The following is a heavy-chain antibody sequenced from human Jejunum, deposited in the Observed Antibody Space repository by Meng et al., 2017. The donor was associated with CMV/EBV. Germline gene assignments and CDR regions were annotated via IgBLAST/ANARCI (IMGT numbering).Heavy chain of an antibody. J-gene: IGHJ4*02. Sequence: GAFSSGVYLWFWIPQPPGNGMAWVEHFYDSGSTDLTPALKSRVSISTDTSKYHFSRKLTSVTAADTAVYYCARAYGSGSYSPNYYDHWGQGTLVTVSS. CDR3: ARAYGSGSYSPNYYDH. CDR1: GAFSSGVYL. CDR2: FYDSGST. V-gene: IGHV4-30-4*08. D-gene: IGHD3-10*01.